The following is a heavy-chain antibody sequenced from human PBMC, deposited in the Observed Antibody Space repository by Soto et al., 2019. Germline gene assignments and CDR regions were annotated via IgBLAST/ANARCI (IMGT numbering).Heavy chain of an antibody. CDR3: ASPGETPYYYGMDV. CDR1: GGTFSSYA. CDR2: IIPIFGTA. J-gene: IGHJ6*02. Sequence: QVQLVQSGAEVKKPGSSVKVSCKASGGTFSSYAISWVRQAPGQGLEWMGGIIPIFGTADYAQRFQGRVTTTEDESTSAAYMELSRLRSEDTAVYYCASPGETPYYYGMDVWGQGTTVTVSS. V-gene: IGHV1-69*12.